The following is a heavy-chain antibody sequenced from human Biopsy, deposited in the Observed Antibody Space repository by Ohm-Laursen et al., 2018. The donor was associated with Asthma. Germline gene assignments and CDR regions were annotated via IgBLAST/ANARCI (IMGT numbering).Heavy chain of an antibody. J-gene: IGHJ1*01. V-gene: IGHV4-34*01. CDR2: INHSGRT. Sequence: VTLSLTCGVSGVSLSGYYWNWIRQPPGRGLEWIGEINHSGRTTYNPSLNSRVTISVDTSKNQFSLRLSSVTAADTAVYYCARGYYGDFHDWGQGNLVIVSS. D-gene: IGHD3-3*01. CDR1: GVSLSGYY. CDR3: ARGYYGDFHD.